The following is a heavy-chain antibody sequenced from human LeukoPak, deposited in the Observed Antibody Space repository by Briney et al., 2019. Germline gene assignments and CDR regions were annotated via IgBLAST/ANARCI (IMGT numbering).Heavy chain of an antibody. D-gene: IGHD6-6*01. CDR2: IYYSVTS. V-gene: IGHV4-31*02. Sequence: LRLSCAASGFTFSSYGMHWIRQHPGKGLEWIGHIYYSVTSFYNPSLTSRVTISVDTSKNQFSLKLTSVNDADTAVYYCARIERSSYSLGFDYWGQGTLVTVSS. CDR1: GFTFSSYG. J-gene: IGHJ4*02. CDR3: ARIERSSYSLGFDY.